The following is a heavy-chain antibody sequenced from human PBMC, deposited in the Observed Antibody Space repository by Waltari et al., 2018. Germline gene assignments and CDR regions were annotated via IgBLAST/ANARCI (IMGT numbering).Heavy chain of an antibody. J-gene: IGHJ4*02. Sequence: QVQLVQSGAEVKKPGASVKVSCKASGYTFTDYYMHWVRQAPGQGLEWMGWSNPNSGGTKNAQKFQGRVTMTRDTSISTVYIELTRLRSDDTAVYYCARVRAGYSSNWGQGTLVTVSS. CDR2: SNPNSGGT. CDR1: GYTFTDYY. CDR3: ARVRAGYSSN. D-gene: IGHD6-13*01. V-gene: IGHV1-2*02.